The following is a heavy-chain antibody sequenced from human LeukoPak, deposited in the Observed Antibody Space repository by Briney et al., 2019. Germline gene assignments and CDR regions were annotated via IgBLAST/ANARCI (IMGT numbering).Heavy chain of an antibody. CDR3: ARASYGSESPGPFYYGVDV. D-gene: IGHD3-10*01. V-gene: IGHV3-23*01. CDR1: GFTLNNYA. J-gene: IGHJ6*02. CDR2: INNSGGST. Sequence: GGSLRLSCAASGFTLNNYAMSWVRQAPGKGLEWVSIINNSGGSTYYADSVKGRFTISRDLSKNTLYLQMNSLRAEDTAVYYCARASYGSESPGPFYYGVDVWGQGTTVTVSS.